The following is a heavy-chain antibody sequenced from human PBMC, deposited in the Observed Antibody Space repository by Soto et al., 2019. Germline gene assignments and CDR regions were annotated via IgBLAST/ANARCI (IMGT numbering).Heavy chain of an antibody. D-gene: IGHD6-19*01. CDR2: VSGSGESP. V-gene: IGHV3-23*01. J-gene: IGHJ4*02. Sequence: EVQLLESGGGLVQPGGSLRLSCAASGFTFRTNAMSWVRQAPGKGLEWVSGVSGSGESPYYADSVRGRFTISRDNSKNTLYLQMSSLKAEDTAVYYWAKGNSGWYAYYCDFWGQGIFVAGSS. CDR1: GFTFRTNA. CDR3: AKGNSGWYAYYCDF.